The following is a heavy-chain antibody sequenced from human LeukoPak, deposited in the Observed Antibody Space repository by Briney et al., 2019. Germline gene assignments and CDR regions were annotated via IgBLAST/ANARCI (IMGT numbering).Heavy chain of an antibody. CDR3: AKDKLQLLILDYFDY. CDR2: ISYDGSNK. J-gene: IGHJ4*02. D-gene: IGHD4-11*01. Sequence: GGSLRLSCAASGFSFRSYGMHWVRQTPGKGLEWVAVISYDGSNKYYADSVKGRFTISRDNSKNTLYLQMDGLRPEDTAVYYCAKDKLQLLILDYFDYWGQGTLVTVSS. CDR1: GFSFRSYG. V-gene: IGHV3-30*18.